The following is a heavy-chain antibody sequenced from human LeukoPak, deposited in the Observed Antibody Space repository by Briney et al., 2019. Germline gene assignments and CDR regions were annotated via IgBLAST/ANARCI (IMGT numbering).Heavy chain of an antibody. D-gene: IGHD6-13*01. Sequence: SGTLSLTCTLPGGSISSSSSYWGWTRHPPGKGLEWIALKCSIGRIYYNPSPKSRVTISLKKSKNQIYLNLISVTAADTAVYYCGGSAAGNERTGNLLDPWGQGTLVTVSS. CDR1: GGSISSSSSY. CDR2: KCSIGRI. J-gene: IGHJ5*02. CDR3: GGSAAGNERTGNLLDP. V-gene: IGHV4-39*01.